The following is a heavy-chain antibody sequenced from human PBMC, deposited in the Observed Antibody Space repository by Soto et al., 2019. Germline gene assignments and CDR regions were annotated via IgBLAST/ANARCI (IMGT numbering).Heavy chain of an antibody. V-gene: IGHV3-21*01. Sequence: EVQLVESGGGLVKPGGSLRLSCAASGFTFSSYRMNWVRQAPGKGLEWVSSISTESSSIDYADSVQGRFTISRDNAKNPLYLKMNSRRAEDPVVYYGARDPSAQWEPDQSFQHWGQATLVPVPS. CDR1: GFTFSSYR. CDR2: ISTESSSI. D-gene: IGHD1-26*01. J-gene: IGHJ1*01. CDR3: ARDPSAQWEPDQSFQH.